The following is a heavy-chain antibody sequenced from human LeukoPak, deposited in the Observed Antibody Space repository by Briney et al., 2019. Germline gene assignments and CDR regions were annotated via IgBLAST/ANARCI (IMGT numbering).Heavy chain of an antibody. CDR1: GGSVSSGGYY. CDR2: IYYSGST. Sequence: SETLSLTCTVSGGSVSSGGYYWSWIRQHPGKGLEWIGYIYYSGSTYYNPSLKSRVTISVDTSKNQFSLKLSSVTAADTAVYYCARAYGADDAFDIWGQGTMVTVSS. V-gene: IGHV4-31*03. D-gene: IGHD4-17*01. J-gene: IGHJ3*02. CDR3: ARAYGADDAFDI.